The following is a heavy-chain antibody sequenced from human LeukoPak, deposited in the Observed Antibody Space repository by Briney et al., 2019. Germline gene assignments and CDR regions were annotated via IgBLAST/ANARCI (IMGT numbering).Heavy chain of an antibody. CDR1: GFTFSSYA. CDR3: ARDPTRLGYSYAY. V-gene: IGHV3-30-3*01. Sequence: GGSLRLSCAASGFTFSSYAMHSVRQAPGKGLEWVAVISYDGSNKYYADSVKGRFTISRDNSKNTLYLQMNSLRAEDTAVYYCARDPTRLGYSYAYWGQGTLVTVSS. D-gene: IGHD5-18*01. CDR2: ISYDGSNK. J-gene: IGHJ4*02.